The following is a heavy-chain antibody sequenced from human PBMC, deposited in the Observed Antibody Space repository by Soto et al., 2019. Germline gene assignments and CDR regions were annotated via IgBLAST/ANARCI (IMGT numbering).Heavy chain of an antibody. CDR2: IYPGDSET. V-gene: IGHV5-51*01. CDR1: GYNFTTFW. CDR3: ARLGFPGAIYFDS. Sequence: GESLKISCKGSGYNFTTFWIGWVRQMPGKGPEWMGIIYPGDSETKYSPDFEGQVTISADRSTNTAYLQWRSLRASDTAMYYCARLGFPGAIYFDSWGLGTLVTVSS. J-gene: IGHJ4*02.